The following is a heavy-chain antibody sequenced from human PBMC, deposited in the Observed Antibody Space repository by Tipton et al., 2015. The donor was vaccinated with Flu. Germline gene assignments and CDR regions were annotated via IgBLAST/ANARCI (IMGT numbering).Heavy chain of an antibody. D-gene: IGHD5-18*01. Sequence: LSLTCEASGFTFSTSEMNWVRQTPGRGLEWISYISGSGGTLYYADSVRTRFTISRDNAQNSLFLQMTSLRAEDTAIYYCAGVGLAMGLFDNWGQGTLVTVSS. CDR3: AGVGLAMGLFDN. J-gene: IGHJ4*02. CDR2: ISGSGGTL. V-gene: IGHV3-48*03. CDR1: GFTFSTSE.